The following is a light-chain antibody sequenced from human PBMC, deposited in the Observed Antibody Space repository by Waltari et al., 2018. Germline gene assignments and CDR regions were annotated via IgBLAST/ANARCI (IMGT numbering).Light chain of an antibody. Sequence: QSALTQPAAVSGSPGQSITISCAGSNSYVGNYNLVSCYQQHPCEAPKLLIFEATNRPSGLSDRFSGSRSGNSASLTISGLQAEDEAEYSCCAYAGSSIYVFGSGTRVTVL. J-gene: IGLJ1*01. CDR3: CAYAGSSIYV. V-gene: IGLV2-23*01. CDR1: NSYVGNYNL. CDR2: EAT.